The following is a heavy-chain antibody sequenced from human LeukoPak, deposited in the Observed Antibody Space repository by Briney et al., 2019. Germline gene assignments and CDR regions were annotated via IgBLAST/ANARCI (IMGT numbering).Heavy chain of an antibody. J-gene: IGHJ2*01. V-gene: IGHV4-34*01. CDR3: ARQAVVTATPLYWYFDL. CDR1: GGSFSGYY. CDR2: MHYSGNT. Sequence: SETLSLTCAVYGGSFSGYYWSWIRQPPGKGLEWIGSMHYSGNTYFNPSLKSRVTISGDTSKNQFSLRLSSVSAADTAVYYCARQAVVTATPLYWYFDLWGRGTLVKVSS. D-gene: IGHD2-21*02.